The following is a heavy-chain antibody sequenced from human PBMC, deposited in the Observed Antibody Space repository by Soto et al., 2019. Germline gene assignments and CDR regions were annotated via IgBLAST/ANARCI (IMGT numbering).Heavy chain of an antibody. CDR1: GFTFSSHG. D-gene: IGHD3-10*01. J-gene: IGHJ6*02. CDR2: ISYDGSNK. V-gene: IGHV3-30*18. Sequence: QVQLVESGGGVVQPGKSLRLSCVASGFTFSSHGMHWVRQAPGKGLEWVAVISYDGSNKYYADSVKGRFTISRDNSKNRXYPXMNGLRAEDTAGYYCAKGRGTRGSRVWGHCYGMDVWGPGTTVTVS. CDR3: AKGRGTRGSRVWGHCYGMDV.